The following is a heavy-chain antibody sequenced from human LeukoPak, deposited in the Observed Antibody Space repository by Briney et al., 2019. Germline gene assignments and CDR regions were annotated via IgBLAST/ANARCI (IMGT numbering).Heavy chain of an antibody. D-gene: IGHD1-26*01. CDR1: GGSISSSSYY. CDR3: ARGGSDYRLGVSDYYYYYMDV. CDR2: IYYSGST. V-gene: IGHV4-39*07. Sequence: PSETLSLTCTVSGGSISSSSYYWGWIRQPPGKGLEWIGSIYYSGSTYYNPSLKSRVTISVDTSKNQFSLKLSSVTAADTAVYYCARGGSDYRLGVSDYYYYYMDVWGKGTTVTVSS. J-gene: IGHJ6*03.